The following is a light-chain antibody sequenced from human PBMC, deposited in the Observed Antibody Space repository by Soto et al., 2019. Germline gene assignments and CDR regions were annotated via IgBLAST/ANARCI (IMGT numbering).Light chain of an antibody. CDR2: GNN. V-gene: IGLV1-40*01. J-gene: IGLJ7*01. CDR1: SSNIGAGLR. CDR3: QSFDSSLSALV. Sequence: QSVLTQPPSVSGAPGQRVTISCTGSSSNIGAGLRVHWYQQLPGRAPKLLISGNNNRPSGVPDRFSGSKSGTSASLAITGLQAEDEADYYCQSFDSSLSALVFGTGTQLTVL.